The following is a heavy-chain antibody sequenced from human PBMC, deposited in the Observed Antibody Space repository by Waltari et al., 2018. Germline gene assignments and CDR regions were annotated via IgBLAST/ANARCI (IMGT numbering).Heavy chain of an antibody. D-gene: IGHD3-3*01. CDR1: GYTFTGYY. CDR2: INPNSGGT. V-gene: IGHV1-2*06. J-gene: IGHJ4*02. Sequence: QVQLVQSGAEVKKPGASVKVSCKASGYTFTGYYMHWVRQAPGQGLEWMGRINPNSGGTNYAQKFQGRVTMTSDTSISTAYMELSRLRSDDTAVYYCARGAPIDYDLTTARLDYWGQGTLVTVSS. CDR3: ARGAPIDYDLTTARLDY.